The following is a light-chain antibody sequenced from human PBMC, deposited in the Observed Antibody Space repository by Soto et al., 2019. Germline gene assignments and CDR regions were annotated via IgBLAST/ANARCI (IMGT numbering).Light chain of an antibody. CDR2: AAS. V-gene: IGKV1-9*01. CDR1: QGISSS. CDR3: QKLHNFPLT. Sequence: DIQLTQSPSFLSASVGDRVTITCRASQGISSSLAWYQQKPGEAPKLLIYAASTLQRGAPSRFSGSGYGTEFTLTISSLQPDDFASYYCQKLHNFPLTFGQGTRLEIK. J-gene: IGKJ5*01.